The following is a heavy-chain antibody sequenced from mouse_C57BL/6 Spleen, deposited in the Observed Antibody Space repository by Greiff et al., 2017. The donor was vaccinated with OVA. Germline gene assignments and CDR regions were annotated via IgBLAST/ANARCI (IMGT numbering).Heavy chain of an antibody. D-gene: IGHD1-1*01. Sequence: QVQLQQPGAELVMPGASVKLSCKASGYTFTSYWMHWVKQRPGQGLEWIGEIDPSDSSTNYTQKFKGKSTLTVDKSSSTAYMQLSSLTSEDSAVYYCARRGGSSCGWYFDVWGTGTTVTVSS. CDR2: IDPSDSST. J-gene: IGHJ1*03. CDR1: GYTFTSYW. V-gene: IGHV1-69*01. CDR3: ARRGGSSCGWYFDV.